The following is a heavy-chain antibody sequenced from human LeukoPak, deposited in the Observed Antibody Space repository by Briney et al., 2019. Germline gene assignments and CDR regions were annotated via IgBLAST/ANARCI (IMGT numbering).Heavy chain of an antibody. CDR2: INHSGST. D-gene: IGHD3-16*02. CDR3: ARGRDYVWGSYRLFDY. V-gene: IGHV4-34*01. CDR1: GGSFSGYY. J-gene: IGHJ4*02. Sequence: SETLSLTCAVYGGSFSGYYWSLIRRPPGKGLEWIGEINHSGSTNYNPSLKSRVTISVDTSKNQFSLKLSSVTAADTAVYYCARGRDYVWGSYRLFDYWGQGTLVTVSS.